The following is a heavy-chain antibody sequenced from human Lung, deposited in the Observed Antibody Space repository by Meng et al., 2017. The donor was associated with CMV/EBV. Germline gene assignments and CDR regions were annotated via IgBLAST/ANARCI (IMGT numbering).Heavy chain of an antibody. CDR1: DGSISNYF. Sequence: SXTXSLXXTVSDGSISNYFWSWIRQPPGKGLEWIGSIYYSVTTNYNPSLWSRVTISLDPSKKQFSLKLNSVTAADTAVYYCARENGKWDDIYYYYGMDVWXQGTXVTVAS. V-gene: IGHV4-59*01. CDR2: IYYSVTT. CDR3: ARENGKWDDIYYYYGMDV. D-gene: IGHD1-1*01. J-gene: IGHJ6*02.